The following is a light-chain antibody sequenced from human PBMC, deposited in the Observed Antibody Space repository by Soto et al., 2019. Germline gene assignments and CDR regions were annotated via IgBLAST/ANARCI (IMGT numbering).Light chain of an antibody. V-gene: IGLV2-14*02. J-gene: IGLJ2*01. Sequence: QSALTQPASVSGSPGQSITISCTGTSSDVGSYNLVSWYRHHPGKAPKLMICEDNQRPSGVSNRFSGSKSGNTASLTISGLQPEDEADYYCSSYTSSSSPVVFGGGTKVTVL. CDR1: SSDVGSYNL. CDR2: EDN. CDR3: SSYTSSSSPVV.